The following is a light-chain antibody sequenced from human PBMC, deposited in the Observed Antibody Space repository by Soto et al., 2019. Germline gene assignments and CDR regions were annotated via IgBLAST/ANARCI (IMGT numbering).Light chain of an antibody. CDR1: SSDIGAYDY. Sequence: QSALTQPPSASGSPGQSVTISCTGTSSDIGAYDYVSWHQQHPGKSPRVIIYEVNKRPSGVPDRFAGSKSGNTASLTVSGLQAEDEADFYCSSYTSSSTLDVFGGGTKLTVL. J-gene: IGLJ2*01. CDR2: EVN. V-gene: IGLV2-8*01. CDR3: SSYTSSSTLDV.